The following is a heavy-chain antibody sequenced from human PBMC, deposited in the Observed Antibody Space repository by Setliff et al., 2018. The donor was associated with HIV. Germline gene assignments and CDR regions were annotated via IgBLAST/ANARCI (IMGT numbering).Heavy chain of an antibody. V-gene: IGHV4-39*01. CDR2: IYSSGST. Sequence: KASETLSLTCTVSGGSTSTSGYYWGWIRQPPGKGREWIGSIYSSGSTYYNPSLKSRVTISVDTSKNQFSLKLKSVTAADTAVYYCATLDHSGGNFLAYWGQGSLVTVSS. CDR1: GGSTSTSGYY. CDR3: ATLDHSGGNFLAY. D-gene: IGHD2-21*02. J-gene: IGHJ4*02.